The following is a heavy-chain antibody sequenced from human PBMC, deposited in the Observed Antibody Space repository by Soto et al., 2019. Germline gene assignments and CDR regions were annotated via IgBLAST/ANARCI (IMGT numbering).Heavy chain of an antibody. V-gene: IGHV3-48*02. CDR1: GFTFSSRA. CDR2: ISSSSSNI. D-gene: IGHD1-20*01. J-gene: IGHJ2*01. Sequence: EVQLVESGGGLVQPGGSLRLSCTASGFTFSSRAMNWVRQFPGRGLEWVSYISSSSSNIDYADSVKGRFTVSRDNAKNSLCVKLNPLRDEATLFYSWGGDLSLGSNWYYSLESGGRGPLFT. CDR3: GGDLSLGSNWYYSLES.